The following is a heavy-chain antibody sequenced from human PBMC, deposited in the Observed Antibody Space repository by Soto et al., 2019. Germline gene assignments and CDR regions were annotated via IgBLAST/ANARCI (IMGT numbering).Heavy chain of an antibody. CDR2: ISGYNDNT. CDR3: AREGPGAFYYYGMDV. J-gene: IGHJ6*02. Sequence: QVQLVQSRGEVKKPGASVKVSCKTSGYSFTTYGISWVRQAPGQGLEWMGWISGYNDNTNYAQNLQGRVTMTTDTPTSTAYMDLRGLRSDDTAVYYCAREGPGAFYYYGMDVWGQGGTVTVSS. CDR1: GYSFTTYG. V-gene: IGHV1-18*01.